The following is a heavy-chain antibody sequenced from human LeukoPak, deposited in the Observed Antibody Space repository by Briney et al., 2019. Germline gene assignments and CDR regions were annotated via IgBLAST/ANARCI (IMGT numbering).Heavy chain of an antibody. V-gene: IGHV3-64*02. Sequence: GGSLRLSCAASGFTFSSYAMHWVRQAPGKGLEFVSTINSNGGSTYYADSVKGRFTISRGNSKNTLDLQMGSLRAEDMAVYYCARVNCGSTSCYVGYSDYWGQGTLVTVSS. CDR1: GFTFSSYA. CDR3: ARVNCGSTSCYVGYSDY. CDR2: INSNGGST. J-gene: IGHJ4*02. D-gene: IGHD2-2*01.